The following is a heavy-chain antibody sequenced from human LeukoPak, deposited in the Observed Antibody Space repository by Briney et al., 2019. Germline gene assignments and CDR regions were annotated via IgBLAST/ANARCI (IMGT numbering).Heavy chain of an antibody. J-gene: IGHJ3*02. V-gene: IGHV1-2*02. D-gene: IGHD1-26*01. Sequence: ASVKVSCKASGYTFTGYYMHWVRQAPGQGLERMGWINPNSGGTNYAQKFQGRVTMTRDTSISTAYMELSRLRSDDTAVYYCARVCVGAFRYSGSCDAFDIWGQGTMVTVSS. CDR2: INPNSGGT. CDR1: GYTFTGYY. CDR3: ARVCVGAFRYSGSCDAFDI.